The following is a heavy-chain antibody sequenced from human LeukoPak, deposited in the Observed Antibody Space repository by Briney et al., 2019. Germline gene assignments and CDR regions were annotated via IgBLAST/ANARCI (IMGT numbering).Heavy chain of an antibody. D-gene: IGHD4-17*01. J-gene: IGHJ4*01. CDR1: GYTFTSYG. V-gene: IGHV7-4-1*02. CDR3: ARDPAPTSDYGFF. Sequence: ASVKVSCKASGYTFTSYGISWARQAPGQGLEWMGWINTNTGKPTYAQGFTGRFVFSLDTSVSTAYLQISSLKAEDTAVYYCARDPAPTSDYGFFWGQGTLVTVSS. CDR2: INTNTGKP.